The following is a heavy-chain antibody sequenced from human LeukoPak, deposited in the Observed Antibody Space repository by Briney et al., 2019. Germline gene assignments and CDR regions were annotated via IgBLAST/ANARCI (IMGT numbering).Heavy chain of an antibody. Sequence: ETLSLTCAVYGGSFSGYYWSWIRQPPGKGLEWIGEINHSGSTNYNPSLKSRVTISVDTSKNQFSLKLSSVTAADTAVYYCARSDRGYSGYEFSFDYWGQGTLVTVSS. CDR3: ARSDRGYSGYEFSFDY. CDR2: INHSGST. D-gene: IGHD5-12*01. CDR1: GGSFSGYY. V-gene: IGHV4-34*01. J-gene: IGHJ4*02.